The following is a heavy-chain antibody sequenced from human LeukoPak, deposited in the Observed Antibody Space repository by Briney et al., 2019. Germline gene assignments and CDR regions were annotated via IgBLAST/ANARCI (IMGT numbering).Heavy chain of an antibody. V-gene: IGHV3-23*01. CDR2: INGLGGST. J-gene: IGHJ4*02. CDR1: GFNFGAYA. Sequence: PGGSLRLSCAASGFNFGAYAMSWVRQAPGEGLKWVSAINGLGGSTYSADSVKGRFTISRDNSRNTLYLQMDNLRAEDTAVYFCAKAPRDGYNPLDYWGQGTLVTVSS. D-gene: IGHD5-24*01. CDR3: AKAPRDGYNPLDY.